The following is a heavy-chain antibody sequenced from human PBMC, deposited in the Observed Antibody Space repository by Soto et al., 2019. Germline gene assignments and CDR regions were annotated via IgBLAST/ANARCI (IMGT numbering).Heavy chain of an antibody. CDR2: IYSGGST. CDR3: ARDKARGWYEGSDY. V-gene: IGHV3-66*01. Sequence: PGGSLRLSCAASGFTVSSNYMSWVRQAPGKGLEWVSVIYSGGSTYYADSVKGRFTISRDNSKNTLYLQMNSLRAEDTAVYYCARDKARGWYEGSDYWGQGTLVTV. CDR1: GFTVSSNY. J-gene: IGHJ4*02. D-gene: IGHD6-19*01.